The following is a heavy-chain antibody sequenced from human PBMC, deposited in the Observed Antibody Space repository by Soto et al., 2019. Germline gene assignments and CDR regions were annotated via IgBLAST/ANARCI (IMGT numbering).Heavy chain of an antibody. CDR3: ARDGSSSSGIGYYYGMDV. Sequence: QVQLVQSGAEVKKPGSSVKVSCKASGGTFSSYAISWVRQAPGQGLEWMGGVIPIFGTANYAQKFQGRVTITADESTSTAYVELSSVRSEDTGVYYCARDGSSSSGIGYYYGMDVWGQGTTVTVSS. CDR1: GGTFSSYA. V-gene: IGHV1-69*01. J-gene: IGHJ6*02. CDR2: VIPIFGTA. D-gene: IGHD6-6*01.